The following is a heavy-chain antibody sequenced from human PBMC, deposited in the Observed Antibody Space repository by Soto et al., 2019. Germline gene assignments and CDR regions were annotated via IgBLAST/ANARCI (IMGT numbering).Heavy chain of an antibody. CDR3: AKDLGSPRYSSSWYTQYYYYGMDV. CDR2: ISYDGSNK. V-gene: IGHV3-30*18. Sequence: GGSLRLSCAASGFTFSSYGMHWVRQAPGKGLEWVAVISYDGSNKYYADSVKGRFTIVRDNSKNTLYLQMNSLRAEDTAVYYCAKDLGSPRYSSSWYTQYYYYGMDVWGQGTTVTVSS. D-gene: IGHD6-13*01. CDR1: GFTFSSYG. J-gene: IGHJ6*02.